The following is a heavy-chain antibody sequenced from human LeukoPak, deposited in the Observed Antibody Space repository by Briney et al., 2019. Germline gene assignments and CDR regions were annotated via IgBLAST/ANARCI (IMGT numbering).Heavy chain of an antibody. V-gene: IGHV3-30*18. CDR3: AKALSSTYYDILTGSPSN. CDR2: ISYDGSNK. Sequence: GGSLRLSCAASGFTFSSYGMHWVRQAPGKGLEWAAVISYDGSNKYYADSVKGRFTISRDNSKNTLYLQMNSLRAEDTAVYYCAKALSSTYYDILTGSPSNWGQGTLVTVSS. D-gene: IGHD3-9*01. CDR1: GFTFSSYG. J-gene: IGHJ4*02.